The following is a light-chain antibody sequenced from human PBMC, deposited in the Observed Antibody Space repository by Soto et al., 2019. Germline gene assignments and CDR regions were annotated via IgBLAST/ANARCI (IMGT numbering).Light chain of an antibody. CDR1: QSVLYSHNNESY. CDR3: QQYYSAPYT. Sequence: DIVLTQSPDSLAVSLGERATINCKSSQSVLYSHNNESYLAWFQKKPGQPPKLLLYWTSARESAVPDRFSGGGSGTDFTLPISSLQAEDVAIYYCQQYYSAPYTFGQGTRVEI. V-gene: IGKV4-1*01. J-gene: IGKJ2*01. CDR2: WTS.